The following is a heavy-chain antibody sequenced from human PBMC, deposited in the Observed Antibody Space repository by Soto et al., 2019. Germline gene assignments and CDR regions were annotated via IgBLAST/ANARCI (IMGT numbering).Heavy chain of an antibody. J-gene: IGHJ6*02. Sequence: SLRLSCAASGFTFDDYAMHWVRQAPGKGLEWVSLISWDGGSTYYADSVKGRFTISRDNSKNSLYLQMSSLRAEDTALYYCAKDKGSSSPYYGMDVWGQGTTVTVSS. V-gene: IGHV3-43D*04. CDR3: AKDKGSSSPYYGMDV. CDR2: ISWDGGST. CDR1: GFTFDDYA. D-gene: IGHD6-6*01.